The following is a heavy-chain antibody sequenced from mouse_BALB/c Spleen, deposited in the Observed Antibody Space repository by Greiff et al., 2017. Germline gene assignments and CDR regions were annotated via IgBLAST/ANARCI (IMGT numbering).Heavy chain of an antibody. D-gene: IGHD2-1*01. CDR3: ARREGYGNYPYYAMDY. V-gene: IGHV5-17*02. J-gene: IGHJ4*01. Sequence: DVKLVESGGGLVQPGGSRKLSCAASGFTFSSFGMHWVRQAPEKGLEWVAYISSGSSTIYYADTVKGRFTISRDNPKNTLFLQMTSLRSEDTAMYYCARREGYGNYPYYAMDYWGQGTSVTVSS. CDR2: ISSGSSTI. CDR1: GFTFSSFG.